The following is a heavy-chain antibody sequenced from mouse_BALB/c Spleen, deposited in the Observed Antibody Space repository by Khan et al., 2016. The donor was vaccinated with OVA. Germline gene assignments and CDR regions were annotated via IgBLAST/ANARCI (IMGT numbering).Heavy chain of an antibody. V-gene: IGHV1-20*02. J-gene: IGHJ2*01. CDR3: ARKNGSDFDY. CDR2: INPHIGET. D-gene: IGHD1-1*01. CDR1: GYSFTGYF. Sequence: VQLQQPGPELVKPGASVKISCKASGYSFTGYFMNWVMQSHGKSLEWIGRINPHIGETFYNQTFTGKATLTVDESSSTAHMELRSLASEDSAVYYCARKNGSDFDYWGQGTTLTVSS.